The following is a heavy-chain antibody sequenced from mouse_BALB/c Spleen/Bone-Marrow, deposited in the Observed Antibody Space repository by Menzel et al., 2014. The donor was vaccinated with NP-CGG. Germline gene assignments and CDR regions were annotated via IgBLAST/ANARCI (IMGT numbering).Heavy chain of an antibody. J-gene: IGHJ2*01. CDR1: GYTFTSYN. CDR2: IYPGNGDT. D-gene: IGHD2-1*01. V-gene: IGHV1-12*01. Sequence: QVQLQQPGAELVKPGASVKMSCKASGYTFTSYNMHWVKQTPGQGLEWIGAIYPGNGDTSYNQKFKGKATLTADKSSSTAYMQLSSMTSEDSAVYYCAARAGYYGNYPYFDYWGQGTTLTVSS. CDR3: AARAGYYGNYPYFDY.